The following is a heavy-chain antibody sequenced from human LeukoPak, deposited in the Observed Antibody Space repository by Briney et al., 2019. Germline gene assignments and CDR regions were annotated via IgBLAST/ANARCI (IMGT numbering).Heavy chain of an antibody. CDR1: GFTFRSYA. CDR3: VREMATITYAFDI. CDR2: ISESGGTR. D-gene: IGHD5-24*01. V-gene: IGHV3-23*01. J-gene: IGHJ3*02. Sequence: GGSLRLSCAASGFTFRSYALSWVRQAPGKGLEWVSAISESGGTRNYVDSVKGRFTISRDNSENTLYLQMSSLRAEDTAVYYCVREMATITYAFDIWGQGTMVTVSS.